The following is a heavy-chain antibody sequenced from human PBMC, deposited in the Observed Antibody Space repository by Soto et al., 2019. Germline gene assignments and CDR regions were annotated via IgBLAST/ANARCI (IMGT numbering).Heavy chain of an antibody. Sequence: PSETLSLTCTVSGDSFSSDDYYWCWIRQPPGKGLEWIGYISYRVDTYYSPSLKSRVTMSIDTSKNQFSLNVSSVTAADTAVYYCARVAGVAYCGGDCYHFDYWGQGTLVTVS. D-gene: IGHD2-21*02. J-gene: IGHJ4*02. V-gene: IGHV4-30-4*01. CDR3: ARVAGVAYCGGDCYHFDY. CDR2: ISYRVDT. CDR1: GDSFSSDDYY.